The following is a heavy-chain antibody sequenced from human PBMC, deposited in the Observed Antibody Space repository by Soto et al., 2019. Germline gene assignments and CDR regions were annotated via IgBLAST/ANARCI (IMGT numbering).Heavy chain of an antibody. V-gene: IGHV1-46*01. CDR3: ARVRVEYSSSSSYYGMDV. J-gene: IGHJ6*02. CDR1: GYTFTSYY. Sequence: ASVKLYCKASGYTFTSYYMHWVRQAPGQWLEWMGIINPSGGSTSYAQKFQGRVTMTRDTSTSTVYMELSSLRSEDTAVYYCARVRVEYSSSSSYYGMDVWGQGTTVTVSS. D-gene: IGHD6-6*01. CDR2: INPSGGST.